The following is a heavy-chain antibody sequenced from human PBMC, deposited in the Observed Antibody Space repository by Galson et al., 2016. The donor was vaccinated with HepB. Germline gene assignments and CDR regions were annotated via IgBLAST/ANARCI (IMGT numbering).Heavy chain of an antibody. CDR1: DGSTSGDF. V-gene: IGHV4-59*01. J-gene: IGHJ5*02. CDR3: ARGPTLVSKMFDP. Sequence: SETLSLTCTVSDGSTSGDFWSWIRQPPGKGLEWIANIDYIGTTNYNPSLKSRVTISLDTSKNHFSLKLTTVTAADTAVYYCARGPTLVSKMFDPWGQGTLVTVSS. D-gene: IGHD4-11*01. CDR2: IDYIGTT.